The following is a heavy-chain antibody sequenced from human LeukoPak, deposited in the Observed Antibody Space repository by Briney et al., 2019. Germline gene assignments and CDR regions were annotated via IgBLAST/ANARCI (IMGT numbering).Heavy chain of an antibody. V-gene: IGHV4-61*02. Sequence: SETLSLTCTVSGGSISSGSYYWSWIRQPAGKGLEWIGRINTSGSTNYNPSLKSRVTISVDTSKNQFSLKLSSVTAADTAVYYCARYKAKGSGSYWVHYYMDVWGKGTTVTISS. J-gene: IGHJ6*03. CDR3: ARYKAKGSGSYWVHYYMDV. CDR2: INTSGST. D-gene: IGHD3-10*01. CDR1: GGSISSGSYY.